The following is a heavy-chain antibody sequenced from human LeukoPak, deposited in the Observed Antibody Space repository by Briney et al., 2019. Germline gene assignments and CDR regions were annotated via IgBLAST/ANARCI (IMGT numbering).Heavy chain of an antibody. V-gene: IGHV3-74*01. CDR1: GFTFSNSW. Sequence: PGGSLRLSCAASGFTFSNSWMHWVRQAPGKGLLWVSRINTDGSSTTYADSVKGRFTISRDNAKNTLYLQMNSLRAEDTGVYYCATQAGITIFGRYFDYWGKGTLVTVSS. CDR3: ATQAGITIFGRYFDY. CDR2: INTDGSST. J-gene: IGHJ4*02. D-gene: IGHD3-3*01.